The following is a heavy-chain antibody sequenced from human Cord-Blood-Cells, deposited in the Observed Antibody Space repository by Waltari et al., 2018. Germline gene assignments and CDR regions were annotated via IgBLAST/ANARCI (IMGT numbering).Heavy chain of an antibody. Sequence: QVQLQQWGAGLLKPSETLSLTCAVYGGSFSGYYWSWIRQPPGKGLEGMGEINHSGSTNYNPSLKSRVTISVDTSKNQFSLKLSSVTAADTAVYYCARGSFGPRALSSYVPFYYYYYYMDVWGKGTTVTVSS. CDR1: GGSFSGYY. CDR2: INHSGST. J-gene: IGHJ6*03. V-gene: IGHV4-34*01. D-gene: IGHD1-26*01. CDR3: ARGSFGPRALSSYVPFYYYYYYMDV.